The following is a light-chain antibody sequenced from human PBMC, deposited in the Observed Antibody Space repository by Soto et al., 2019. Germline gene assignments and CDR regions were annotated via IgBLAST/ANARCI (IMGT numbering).Light chain of an antibody. J-gene: IGLJ1*01. CDR3: TSYAASNTYV. Sequence: QSVLTQPPSASGSPGQSVTISCTGTSSDVGAYNYVSWYQQHPGKAPKLMIYEVIKRPSGVPDRFSGSKSGNTASLTVSGPQAEDEADYYCTSYAASNTYVFGTGTKLTVL. CDR1: SSDVGAYNY. CDR2: EVI. V-gene: IGLV2-8*01.